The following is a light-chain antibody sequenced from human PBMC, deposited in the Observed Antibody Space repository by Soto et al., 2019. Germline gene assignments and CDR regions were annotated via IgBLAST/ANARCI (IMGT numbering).Light chain of an antibody. CDR3: CSYAGSYTVV. CDR2: DVS. J-gene: IGLJ2*01. CDR1: SSDVGGYNY. Sequence: QSALTQPRSVSGSPGQSVTISCTGTSSDVGGYNYVSWYQQHPGKAPKLMIYDVSKRPSGVPDRFSDSKSGNTASLTISGPQAEDEADYYCCSYAGSYTVVFGGGTKLTVL. V-gene: IGLV2-11*01.